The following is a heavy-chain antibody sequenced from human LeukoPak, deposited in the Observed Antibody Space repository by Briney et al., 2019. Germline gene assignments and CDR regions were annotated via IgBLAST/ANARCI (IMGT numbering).Heavy chain of an antibody. CDR2: IIPILGIA. CDR1: GYTFTSYG. J-gene: IGHJ4*02. D-gene: IGHD5-12*01. V-gene: IGHV1-69*04. Sequence: SVKVSCKASGYTFTSYGISWVRQAPGQGLEWMGRIIPILGIANYAQKFQGRVTITADKSTSTAYMELSSLRSEDTAVYYCAMSDSGYDWNYWGQGTLVTVSS. CDR3: AMSDSGYDWNY.